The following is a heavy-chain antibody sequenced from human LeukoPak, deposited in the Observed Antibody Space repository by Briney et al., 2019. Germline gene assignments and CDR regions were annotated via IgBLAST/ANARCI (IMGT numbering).Heavy chain of an antibody. J-gene: IGHJ5*02. D-gene: IGHD3-3*01. V-gene: IGHV1-2*02. CDR1: GYTFTGYY. CDR2: INPNSGGT. CDR3: ARDQPPYDFWSGYTLGWFDP. Sequence: VASVKVSCKASGYTFTGYYMHWVRQAPGQGLVWMGWINPNSGGTNYAQKFQGRVTMTRDTSISTAYMELSRLRSDDTAVYYCARDQPPYDFWSGYTLGWFDPWGQGTLVTVSS.